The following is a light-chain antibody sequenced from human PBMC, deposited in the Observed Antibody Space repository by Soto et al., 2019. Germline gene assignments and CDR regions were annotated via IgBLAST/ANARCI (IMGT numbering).Light chain of an antibody. CDR2: KAS. V-gene: IGKV1-5*03. CDR1: QSVGSW. Sequence: DIQMTQSPSTLSASVGDRVTITCRASQSVGSWLAWYQQKPGKAPKLLIYKASSLESGVPSRFSGSGSGTEFSLTFSSLQPDDFASYHCQQYGSSSPWTFGQGTKVEIK. CDR3: QQYGSSSPWT. J-gene: IGKJ1*01.